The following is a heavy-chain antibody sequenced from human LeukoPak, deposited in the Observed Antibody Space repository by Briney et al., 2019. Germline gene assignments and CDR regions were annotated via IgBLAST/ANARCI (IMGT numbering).Heavy chain of an antibody. CDR1: GFTFSSYS. CDR2: ISSSSSYI. CDR3: ARDRVEELRYFDWLRGQYYYYYMDV. D-gene: IGHD3-9*01. J-gene: IGHJ6*03. V-gene: IGHV3-21*01. Sequence: GGSLRLSCAASGFTFSSYSMNWVRQAPGKGLEWVSSISSSSSYIYYADSVKGRFTISRDNAKNSLYLQMNSLRAEDTAVYYCARDRVEELRYFDWLRGQYYYYYMDVWGKGTTVTVSS.